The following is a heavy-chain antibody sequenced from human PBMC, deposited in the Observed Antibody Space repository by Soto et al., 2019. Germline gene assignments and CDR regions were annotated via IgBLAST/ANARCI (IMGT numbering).Heavy chain of an antibody. CDR3: AKDAAITMVRGVLFDY. CDR1: GFTFSSYA. J-gene: IGHJ4*02. Sequence: RLSLAASGFTFSSYAMGWVPPAPGGGLEWVSAISGSGGSTYYADSVKGRFTISRDNSKNTLYLQMNSLRAEDTAVYYCAKDAAITMVRGVLFDYWGQGTLVTVSS. V-gene: IGHV3-23*01. CDR2: ISGSGGST. D-gene: IGHD3-10*01.